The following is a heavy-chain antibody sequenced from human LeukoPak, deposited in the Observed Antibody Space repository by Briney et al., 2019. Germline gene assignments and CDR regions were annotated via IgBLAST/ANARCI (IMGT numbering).Heavy chain of an antibody. CDR2: ISNSGSTI. V-gene: IGHV3-11*01. J-gene: IGHJ6*02. CDR3: AKQSGYYYDSSGYPYYYYFGMDV. D-gene: IGHD3-22*01. Sequence: GGSLRLSCAASGFSFNDYYMTWIRQAPGKGLEWVSYISNSGSTIYYADSVKGRFTISRDNAKNSLYLQMNSLRAEDTAVYCCAKQSGYYYDSSGYPYYYYFGMDVWGQGTTVTVSS. CDR1: GFSFNDYY.